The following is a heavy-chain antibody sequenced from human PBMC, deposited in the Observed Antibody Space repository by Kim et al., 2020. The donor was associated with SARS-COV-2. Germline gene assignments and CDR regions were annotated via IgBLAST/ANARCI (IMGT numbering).Heavy chain of an antibody. J-gene: IGHJ4*02. V-gene: IGHV4-39*01. Sequence: SETLSLTCTVSGGSISSSSYYWGWIRQPPGKGLEWIGSIYYSGSTYYNPSLKSRVTISVDTSKNQFSLKLSSVTAADTAVYYCATQTDYGGNSVFDYWGQGTLVTVSS. CDR3: ATQTDYGGNSVFDY. CDR1: GGSISSSSYY. CDR2: IYYSGST. D-gene: IGHD4-17*01.